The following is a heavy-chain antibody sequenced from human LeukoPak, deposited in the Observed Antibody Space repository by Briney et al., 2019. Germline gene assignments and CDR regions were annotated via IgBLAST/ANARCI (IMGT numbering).Heavy chain of an antibody. CDR2: IYSSGTI. CDR3: TRDSGTTGEVKFDP. D-gene: IGHD3-10*01. J-gene: IGHJ5*02. Sequence: SETLSLTCTVSGGSISSYYWNWIRQPPGKGLEWIGRIYSSGTITYNPSLQSRVTMSVDTSKNEFSLKMSSVTAADTAVYYCTRDSGTTGEVKFDPWGQGTLVAVSS. V-gene: IGHV4-4*07. CDR1: GGSISSYY.